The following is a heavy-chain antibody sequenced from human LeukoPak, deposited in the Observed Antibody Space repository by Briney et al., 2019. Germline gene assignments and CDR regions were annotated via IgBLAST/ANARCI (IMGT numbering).Heavy chain of an antibody. V-gene: IGHV4-59*01. D-gene: IGHD3-10*01. J-gene: IGHJ4*02. CDR1: GGSISTYY. CDR3: ARHSGPVDGFDF. Sequence: MPSETLSLTCTVSGGSISTYYWSWIRQPPGKGLEWIGYISYTGSTNYNLSLRSRVTMSVDTSKNQFSLKLSSVTAADTAMYYCARHSGPVDGFDFWGQGTLVAVSS. CDR2: ISYTGST.